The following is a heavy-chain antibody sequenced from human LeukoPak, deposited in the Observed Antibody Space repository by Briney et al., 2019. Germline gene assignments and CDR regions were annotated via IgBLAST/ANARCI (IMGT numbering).Heavy chain of an antibody. Sequence: GGSLRLSCAASGFTFSSYSMNWVRQAPGKGLEWVAVISYDGSNKYYADSVKGRFTISRDNSKNTLYLQMNSLRAEDTAVYYCAKEGYSSSWYLFDYWGQGTLVTVSS. CDR1: GFTFSSYS. CDR2: ISYDGSNK. V-gene: IGHV3-30*18. J-gene: IGHJ4*02. D-gene: IGHD6-13*01. CDR3: AKEGYSSSWYLFDY.